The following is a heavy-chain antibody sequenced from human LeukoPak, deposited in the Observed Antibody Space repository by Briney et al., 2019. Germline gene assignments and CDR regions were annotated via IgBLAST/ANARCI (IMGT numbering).Heavy chain of an antibody. Sequence: ASVKVSCKASGYTFTNYGINWVRQAPGQGLEWMGWISTYNGHTNYVQKLQGRVTMTTDTSTSTAYMELRSLRSDDTAVYYCARDHAAGWELPLNWFDPWGQGTLVTVSS. CDR3: ARDHAAGWELPLNWFDP. CDR1: GYTFTNYG. D-gene: IGHD4-23*01. J-gene: IGHJ5*02. CDR2: ISTYNGHT. V-gene: IGHV1-18*01.